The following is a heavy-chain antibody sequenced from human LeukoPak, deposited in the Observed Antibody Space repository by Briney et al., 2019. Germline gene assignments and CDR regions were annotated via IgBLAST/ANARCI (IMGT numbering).Heavy chain of an antibody. Sequence: SETLSLTCASQSIISDRHWGRFRPAPGKGLEWIGSMHPNGSTYYNPSLMSRVTMSLDTSKNHFSLKMTSVTASDTAVYYCARDITVNWYYYWGQGTLVTVSS. V-gene: IGHV4-38-2*02. CDR3: ARDITVNWYYY. CDR2: MHPNGST. D-gene: IGHD2-8*01. J-gene: IGHJ4*02. CDR1: SIISDRH.